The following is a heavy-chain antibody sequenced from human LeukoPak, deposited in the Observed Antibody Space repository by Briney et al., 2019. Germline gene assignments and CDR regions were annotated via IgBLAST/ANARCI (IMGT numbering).Heavy chain of an antibody. CDR1: GASISSGSYY. CDR3: ARDRITMVRGALNWFDP. D-gene: IGHD3-10*01. CDR2: IYYSGST. Sequence: SETLSLTCTVSGASISSGSYYWGWIRQPPGKGLEWIGSIYYSGSTYYNPSLKSRVTISVDTSKNQFSLRLSSVTAADTAVYYCARDRITMVRGALNWFDPWGQGTLVTVSS. V-gene: IGHV4-39*07. J-gene: IGHJ5*02.